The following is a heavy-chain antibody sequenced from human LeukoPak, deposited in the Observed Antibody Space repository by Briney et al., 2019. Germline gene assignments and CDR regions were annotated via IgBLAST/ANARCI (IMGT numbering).Heavy chain of an antibody. Sequence: GESLRISCKGSGYIFTNYWIAWVRQMPGKGLEWMGIIYPGDSDTRYSPSFQGQVTISADKSITTAYLQWSSLKASDTAVYYCARESIEGGNYDSSGSFTWNAFDIWGQGTMVTVSS. V-gene: IGHV5-51*01. CDR2: IYPGDSDT. CDR3: ARESIEGGNYDSSGSFTWNAFDI. D-gene: IGHD3-22*01. J-gene: IGHJ3*02. CDR1: GYIFTNYW.